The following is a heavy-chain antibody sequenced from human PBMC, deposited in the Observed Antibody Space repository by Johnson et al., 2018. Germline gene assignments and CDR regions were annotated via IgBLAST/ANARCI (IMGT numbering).Heavy chain of an antibody. Sequence: EVQLVESGGGLVQPGGSLRLSCAAFTFPFNTYHMNWVRTAPGKGLEGISYISTTKAIFSADSVKARFTFSRDNAKNSLSLQMNSLRAEDTAVYYCVKDQDWAFDIWGQGTMVTVSS. CDR1: TFPFNTYH. V-gene: IGHV3-48*04. D-gene: IGHD3-9*01. CDR3: VKDQDWAFDI. J-gene: IGHJ3*02. CDR2: ISTTKAI.